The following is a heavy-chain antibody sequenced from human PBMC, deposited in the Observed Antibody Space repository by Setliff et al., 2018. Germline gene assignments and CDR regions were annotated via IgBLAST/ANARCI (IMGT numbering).Heavy chain of an antibody. Sequence: SETLSLTCTVSGGSISSYYWSWIRQPAGKGLEWIGCVYYSGNTYYSPSLKSRVTMFVDTSKNQFSLMLYSVTAADTAIYYCARYDSSGYSENYYFDYWGQGTLVTVSS. CDR1: GGSISSYY. CDR2: VYYSGNT. D-gene: IGHD3-22*01. J-gene: IGHJ4*02. CDR3: ARYDSSGYSENYYFDY. V-gene: IGHV4-4*07.